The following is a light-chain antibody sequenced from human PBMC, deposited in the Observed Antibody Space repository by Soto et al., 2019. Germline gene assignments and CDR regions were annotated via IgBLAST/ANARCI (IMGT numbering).Light chain of an antibody. V-gene: IGLV1-36*01. J-gene: IGLJ2*01. CDR3: AAWDDSLNGVV. CDR1: SSNIGNNA. Sequence: QSVLTQPPSVSEAPRQRVTISCSGSSSNIGNNAVNWYQQLPGKAPKLLIYYDDLLPSGVSDRFSGSKSGTSASLAISGLQSEDEADYYCAAWDDSLNGVVFGGVTKLTV. CDR2: YDD.